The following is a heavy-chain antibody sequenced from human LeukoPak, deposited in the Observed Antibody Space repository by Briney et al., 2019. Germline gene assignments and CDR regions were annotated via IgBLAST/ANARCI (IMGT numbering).Heavy chain of an antibody. V-gene: IGHV1-69*01. CDR1: GGSFRNSA. CDR2: IIPSFGTP. D-gene: IGHD1-26*01. J-gene: IGHJ3*02. CDR3: ATTLIHGKYSSDDAFDI. Sequence: VKVSCKASGGSFRNSAIRWVRQAPGQGLEWMGGIIPSFGTPDYAQKFQGRVTITADESTSTVYLDLSSLRSDDAAVYFCATTLIHGKYSSDDAFDIWGQGTVVSVSS.